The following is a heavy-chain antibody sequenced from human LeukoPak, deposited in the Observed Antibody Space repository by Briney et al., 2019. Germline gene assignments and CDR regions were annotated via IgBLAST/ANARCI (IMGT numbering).Heavy chain of an antibody. CDR1: RPTFSSYA. Sequence: GRSLRLSCTASRPTFSSYAISCVSHAPGNWLEWVSAIRGSGGSTYYADSVTGRFTIARDHSKHTPYIQMTSLIDTDPSVNYCAKVGVVAATPPDYLGQGTLVTVSS. D-gene: IGHD2-15*01. J-gene: IGHJ4*02. V-gene: IGHV3-23*01. CDR2: IRGSGGST. CDR3: AKVGVVAATPPDY.